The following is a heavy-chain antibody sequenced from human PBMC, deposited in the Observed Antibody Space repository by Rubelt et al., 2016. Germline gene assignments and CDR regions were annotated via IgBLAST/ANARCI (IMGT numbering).Heavy chain of an antibody. CDR2: INRSGST. D-gene: IGHD6-13*01. J-gene: IGHJ4*02. Sequence: QVQLQESGPGLVKPSETLSLTCTVSGGSISSYYWNWIRQPPGKGLEWIGEINRSGSTNYNPSLKSRVTISVDTSKNQITRKLTSGTAADTAVYYCASSWYRFDYWGQGTRVTVSS. CDR3: ASSWYRFDY. CDR1: GGSISSYY. V-gene: IGHV4-4*09.